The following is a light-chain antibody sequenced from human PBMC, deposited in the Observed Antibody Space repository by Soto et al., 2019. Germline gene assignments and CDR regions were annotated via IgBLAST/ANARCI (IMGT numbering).Light chain of an antibody. Sequence: QSALTQPRSVSGSPGQSVTISCTGTSSDVGGYNYVSWYQQHPGKAPKLMIYDVTKRPSGVPNRFSGSKSGNTASLPISGLQAEDEADYYCCSYAGSYTFVFGTGNRSPS. CDR2: DVT. V-gene: IGLV2-11*01. CDR1: SSDVGGYNY. CDR3: CSYAGSYTFV. J-gene: IGLJ1*01.